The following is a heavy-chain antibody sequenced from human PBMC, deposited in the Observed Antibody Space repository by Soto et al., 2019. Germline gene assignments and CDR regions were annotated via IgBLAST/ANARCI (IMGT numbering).Heavy chain of an antibody. J-gene: IGHJ6*03. V-gene: IGHV3-66*01. CDR1: GFTVSSNY. D-gene: IGHD3-10*01. CDR2: IYSGGST. Sequence: GGSLRLSCAASGFTVSSNYMSWVRQAPGKGLEWVSVIYSGGSTYYADSVKGRFTISRDNSKNTLYLQMNSLRAEDTAVYYCARAGRVSNYYYYYMDVWGKGTTVTVSS. CDR3: ARAGRVSNYYYYYMDV.